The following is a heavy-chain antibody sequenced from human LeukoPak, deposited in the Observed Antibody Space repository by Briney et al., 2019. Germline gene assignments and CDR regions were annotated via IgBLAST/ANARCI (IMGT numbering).Heavy chain of an antibody. J-gene: IGHJ4*02. D-gene: IGHD3-22*01. CDR2: IYYSGST. Sequence: PSETLSLTCTVSGGSISSSSYYWGWIRQPPGKGLEWIGSIYYSGSTYYNPSLKSRVTISVDTSKNQFSLKLGSVTAADTAVYYCAREGYYDSSGYYDDYWGQGTLVTVSS. CDR1: GGSISSSSYY. V-gene: IGHV4-39*02. CDR3: AREGYYDSSGYYDDY.